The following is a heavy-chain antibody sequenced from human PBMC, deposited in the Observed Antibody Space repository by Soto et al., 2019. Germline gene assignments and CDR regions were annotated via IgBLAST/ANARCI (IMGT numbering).Heavy chain of an antibody. Sequence: GGSLRLSCAASGFTFSSYAMSWVRQAPGKGLEWVSAISGSGGSTYYADSVKGRFTISRDNSKNTLYLQMNSLRAEDTAVYYCAKLMGFYYGSGSYYDYYYGMDVWGQATTVTVSS. CDR3: AKLMGFYYGSGSYYDYYYGMDV. V-gene: IGHV3-23*01. J-gene: IGHJ6*02. CDR2: ISGSGGST. D-gene: IGHD3-10*01. CDR1: GFTFSSYA.